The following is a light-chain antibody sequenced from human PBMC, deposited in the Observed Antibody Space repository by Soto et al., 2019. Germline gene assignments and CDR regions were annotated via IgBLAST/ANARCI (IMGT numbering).Light chain of an antibody. Sequence: EIVLTQSPGTLSLSPGERATLSCRASQSVRSSYLAWYQQKPGQAPRLLIYGASSRATGIPDRFSGSGSGTDFSLTISRLEPEDFAVYYCQQYGGSPWTFGQGTKVEIQ. CDR2: GAS. CDR1: QSVRSSY. J-gene: IGKJ1*01. CDR3: QQYGGSPWT. V-gene: IGKV3-20*01.